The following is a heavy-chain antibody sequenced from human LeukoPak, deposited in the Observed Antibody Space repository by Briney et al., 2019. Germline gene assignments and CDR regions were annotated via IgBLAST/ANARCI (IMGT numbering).Heavy chain of an antibody. V-gene: IGHV3-23*05. CDR1: GFTFSSHA. Sequence: GGSLRLSCVVSGFTFSSHAMCCVRQAPGRGLEWVSSIDISGDSTSYADSVKGRFTISRDNSKNTLLLQMDSLRAEDSAIYYCANEIRPNDYWGQGTLVTVSS. CDR2: IDISGDST. CDR3: ANEIRPNDY. D-gene: IGHD4/OR15-4a*01. J-gene: IGHJ4*02.